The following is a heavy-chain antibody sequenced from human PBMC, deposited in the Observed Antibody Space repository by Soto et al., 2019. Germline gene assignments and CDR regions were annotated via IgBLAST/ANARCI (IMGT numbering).Heavy chain of an antibody. D-gene: IGHD3-10*01. CDR2: IYYSGST. Sequence: QLQLQESGPGLVKPSETLSLTCTVSGGSISSSSYYWGWIRQPPGKGLEWIGSIYYSGSTYYNPSLKSRVTISVDTSKNQFSLKLSSVTAADTAGYYCARIVRRTGYYGMDVWGQGTTVTVSS. CDR3: ARIVRRTGYYGMDV. J-gene: IGHJ6*02. V-gene: IGHV4-39*01. CDR1: GGSISSSSYY.